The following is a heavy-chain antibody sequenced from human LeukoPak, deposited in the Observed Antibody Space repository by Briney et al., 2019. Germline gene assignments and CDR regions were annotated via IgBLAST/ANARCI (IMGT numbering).Heavy chain of an antibody. CDR2: INPNSGGT. D-gene: IGHD6-19*01. CDR3: AREGYSSGNFDY. CDR1: GYIFTGYY. V-gene: IGHV1-2*02. Sequence: ASVKVSCKASGYIFTGYYMHWVRQAPGQGLEWMGWINPNSGGTNYAQKFQGRVTMTRDTSISTAYMELSRLRSDDTAVYYCAREGYSSGNFDYWGQGTLVTVSS. J-gene: IGHJ4*02.